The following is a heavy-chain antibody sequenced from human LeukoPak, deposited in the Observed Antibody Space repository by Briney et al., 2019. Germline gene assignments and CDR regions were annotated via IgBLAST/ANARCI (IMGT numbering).Heavy chain of an antibody. CDR2: INPNSGGT. CDR1: GYTFTGYY. J-gene: IGHJ4*02. D-gene: IGHD4-11*01. V-gene: IGHV1-2*02. CDR3: ARVLSNYAPVETY. Sequence: ASVKVSCKASGYTFTGYYMHWVRQAPGQGLEWMGWINPNSGGTNYAQKFQGRVTMTRDTSISTAYMELSRLRSDDTAVYYCARVLSNYAPVETYWDQGTLVTVSS.